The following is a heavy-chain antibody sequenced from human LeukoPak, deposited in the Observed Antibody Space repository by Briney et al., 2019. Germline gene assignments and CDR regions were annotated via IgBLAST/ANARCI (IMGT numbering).Heavy chain of an antibody. D-gene: IGHD6-13*01. CDR2: IYHSGST. CDR3: ATSLSSSWFNWFDP. CDR1: GGSFSGYY. V-gene: IGHV4-34*01. Sequence: SETLSLTCAVYGGSFSGYYWSWIRQPPGKGLEWIGEIYHSGSTNYNPSLKSRVTISVDTSKNQFSLKLSSVTAADTAVYYCATSLSSSWFNWFDPWGQGTLVTVSS. J-gene: IGHJ5*02.